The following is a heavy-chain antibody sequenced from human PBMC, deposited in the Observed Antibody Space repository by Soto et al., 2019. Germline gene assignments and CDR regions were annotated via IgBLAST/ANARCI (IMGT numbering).Heavy chain of an antibody. V-gene: IGHV3-23*01. J-gene: IGHJ4*02. CDR2: ISGSGRST. CDR3: ARDGGNICSGGSCYFQAPDY. CDR1: GFTFSNYA. Sequence: GGSLRLSCSASGFTFSNYAMSWVRQAPRKGLEWVASISGSGRSTNYADSVKGRFTISRDNSKNALAVQMSSLRAEDTAVYYCARDGGNICSGGSCYFQAPDYWGQGTLVTVSS. D-gene: IGHD2-15*01.